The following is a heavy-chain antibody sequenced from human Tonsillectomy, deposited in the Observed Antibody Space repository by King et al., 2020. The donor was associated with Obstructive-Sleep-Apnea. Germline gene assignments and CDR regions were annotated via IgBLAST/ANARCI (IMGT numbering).Heavy chain of an antibody. J-gene: IGHJ2*01. CDR3: ARGGNYYGSGSSPLNWYFDL. CDR2: INWNSAGI. CDR1: GFTFDDYA. D-gene: IGHD3-10*01. V-gene: IGHV3-9*01. Sequence: VQLVQSGGGLVQPVRSLRLSCAASGFTFDDYAMHWVRQAPGKGLEWVSGINWNSAGIDYADSVKGRFTISRDNAKNSLYLQMNSLRVEDTALYYCARGGNYYGSGSSPLNWYFDLWGRGTLVTVSS.